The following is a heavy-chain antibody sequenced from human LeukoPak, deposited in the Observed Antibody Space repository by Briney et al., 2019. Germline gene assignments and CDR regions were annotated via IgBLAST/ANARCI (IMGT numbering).Heavy chain of an antibody. J-gene: IGHJ6*03. Sequence: AASVKVSCKASGYTFTYYDINWVRQATGPGLEWMGWMNSNSGNTGYVQKFQGRDTMTRNTSISTAYMELSSLRSEDTAVYYCARVVKGYSGYDGTPSYYYYYMDVWGKGTTVTISS. V-gene: IGHV1-8*01. CDR3: ARVVKGYSGYDGTPSYYYYYMDV. CDR1: GYTFTYYD. D-gene: IGHD5-12*01. CDR2: MNSNSGNT.